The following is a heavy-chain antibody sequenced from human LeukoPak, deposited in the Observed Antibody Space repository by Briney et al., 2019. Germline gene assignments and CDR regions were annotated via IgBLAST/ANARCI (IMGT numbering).Heavy chain of an antibody. J-gene: IGHJ5*02. D-gene: IGHD2-8*01. V-gene: IGHV1-18*01. CDR2: ISAYNGNT. CDR3: PRDAGDIVLMVYANWFDP. Sequence: ASVKVSCKASGYTFTSYGISWVRRAPGQGLEWMGWISAYNGNTNYAQKLQGRVTMTTDTSTSTDYMELRSMRSDDTAVYYCPRDAGDIVLMVYANWFDPWGQGTLVTVSS. CDR1: GYTFTSYG.